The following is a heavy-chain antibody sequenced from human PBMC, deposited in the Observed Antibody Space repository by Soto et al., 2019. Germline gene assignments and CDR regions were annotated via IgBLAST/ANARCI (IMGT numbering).Heavy chain of an antibody. CDR2: ISPYSGNT. CDR1: GYPFTNYG. CDR3: ARYYDFWSGHTPYGMDV. J-gene: IGHJ6*02. Sequence: GASVKVSCKPSGYPFTNYGISWVRQAPGQGLEWMGWISPYSGNTNYALKFQGRVTMTTDTPTRTAYMELRSLRSDDTAVYYCARYYDFWSGHTPYGMDVWGQGTTVTV. D-gene: IGHD3-3*01. V-gene: IGHV1-18*04.